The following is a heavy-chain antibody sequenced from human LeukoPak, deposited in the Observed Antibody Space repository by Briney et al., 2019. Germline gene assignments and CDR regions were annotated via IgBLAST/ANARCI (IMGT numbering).Heavy chain of an antibody. CDR3: AKCLGGAPSDFDY. CDR2: ISGSGGST. CDR1: GFTFSSYA. J-gene: IGHJ4*02. Sequence: GGSLRHSCAASGFTFSSYAMSWVRQAPGKGLQWVSTISGSGGSTYYADSVKGRFTISRDNSKNTLYLQMNSLRADDTAVYYCAKCLGGAPSDFDYWGQGTLVTVSS. D-gene: IGHD3-16*01. V-gene: IGHV3-23*01.